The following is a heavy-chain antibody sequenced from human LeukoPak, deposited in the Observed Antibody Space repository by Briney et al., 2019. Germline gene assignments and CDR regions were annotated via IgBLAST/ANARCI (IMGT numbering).Heavy chain of an antibody. J-gene: IGHJ4*02. Sequence: PSETLSLTCAVYGGSFSGYYWSWIRQPPGKGLEWIGEINHSGSTNYNPSLKSRVTISVDTSKNQFSLKLSSVTAADTAVYYCARGHPPVFNYDILTGYYNLWRVNTGGFDYWGQGTLVTVSS. CDR1: GGSFSGYY. CDR3: ARGHPPVFNYDILTGYYNLWRVNTGGFDY. V-gene: IGHV4-34*01. D-gene: IGHD3-9*01. CDR2: INHSGST.